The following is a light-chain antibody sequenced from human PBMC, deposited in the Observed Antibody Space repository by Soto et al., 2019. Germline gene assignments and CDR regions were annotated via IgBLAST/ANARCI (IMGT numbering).Light chain of an antibody. Sequence: QSVLTQPPSLSATPGQRVTISCSGSNSNIGRYSVNWYQHFPGTAPKILIYSDDERPSGVPDRFSGSKSGTSASLAISGLQSEDEAEYYCAAWDDNLNGPLFGGGTKVTVL. CDR2: SDD. CDR1: NSNIGRYS. CDR3: AAWDDNLNGPL. J-gene: IGLJ3*02. V-gene: IGLV1-44*01.